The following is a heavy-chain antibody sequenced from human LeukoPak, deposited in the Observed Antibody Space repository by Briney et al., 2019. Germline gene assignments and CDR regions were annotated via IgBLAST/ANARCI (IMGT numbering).Heavy chain of an antibody. CDR1: GGSIRTDGSY. J-gene: IGHJ6*02. CDR3: ARLFTRAWEYRYGMDV. CDR2: IYIDGIT. D-gene: IGHD1-26*01. Sequence: SETLSLTCTVSGGSIRTDGSYWAWIRQPPGKGLEWIGSIYIDGITHYNPSLQSRVTLSIDTSKNQFSLKLTSVTAADTAVFYCARLFTRAWEYRYGMDVWGQGTAVTVSS. V-gene: IGHV4-39*01.